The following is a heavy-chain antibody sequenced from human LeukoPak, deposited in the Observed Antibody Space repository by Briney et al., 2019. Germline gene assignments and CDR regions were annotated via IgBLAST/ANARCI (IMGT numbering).Heavy chain of an antibody. D-gene: IGHD2-15*01. CDR1: GFTFRDYG. Sequence: GGSLRLSCAASGFTFRDYGMHWIRQAPGKGLEWGAFIRNDGSNENYPDSVKGRFTISRDNSRNTLYLQMNSPRDEDTAVYYCAKGGSASHNWFDPWGQGTLVTVSS. J-gene: IGHJ5*02. CDR2: IRNDGSNE. V-gene: IGHV3-30*02. CDR3: AKGGSASHNWFDP.